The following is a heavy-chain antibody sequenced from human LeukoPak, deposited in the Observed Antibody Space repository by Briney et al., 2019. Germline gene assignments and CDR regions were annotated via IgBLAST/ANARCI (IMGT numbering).Heavy chain of an antibody. V-gene: IGHV3-11*01. J-gene: IGHJ3*02. D-gene: IGHD3-22*01. CDR3: ARELYYYDSSGYYPDAFDI. CDR1: GFTFSDYY. CDR2: ISSSGSTI. Sequence: GGSLRLSCAASGFTFSDYYMSWIRQAPGKGLEWVSYISSSGSTIYYADSVKGRFTISRDNAKNSLYLQMNSLRAEDTAVYYCARELYYYDSSGYYPDAFDIWGQGTMVTVS.